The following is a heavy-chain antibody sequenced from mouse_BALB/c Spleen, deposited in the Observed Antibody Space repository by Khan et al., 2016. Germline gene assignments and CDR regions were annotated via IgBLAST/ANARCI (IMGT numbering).Heavy chain of an antibody. CDR3: ATAITTVIVSRLHY. CDR2: INTNTGET. V-gene: IGHV9-3*02. D-gene: IGHD1-1*01. Sequence: LVESGPELKKPGETVKISCKASGYTFTNFGINWVRQAPGKGIEWWDWINTNTGETTYADDLKGRFAFTLETSASTAFLQMKNIKNEDTATXSCATAITTVIVSRLHYWGQGTTLTVSS. J-gene: IGHJ2*01. CDR1: GYTFTNFG.